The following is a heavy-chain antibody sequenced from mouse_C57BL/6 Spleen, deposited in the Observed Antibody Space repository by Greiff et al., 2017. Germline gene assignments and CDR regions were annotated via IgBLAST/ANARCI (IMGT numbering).Heavy chain of an antibody. CDR1: GYSITSGYY. CDR2: ISYDGSN. J-gene: IGHJ1*03. Sequence: EVQLQQSGPGLVKPSQSLSLTCSVTGYSITSGYYWNWIRQFPGNKLEWMGYISYDGSNNYNPSLKNRITITRDTSKNQFFLKLNSVTTEDTATYYCAREGTTVVAEYFDVWGTGTTVTVSS. V-gene: IGHV3-6*01. D-gene: IGHD1-1*01. CDR3: AREGTTVVAEYFDV.